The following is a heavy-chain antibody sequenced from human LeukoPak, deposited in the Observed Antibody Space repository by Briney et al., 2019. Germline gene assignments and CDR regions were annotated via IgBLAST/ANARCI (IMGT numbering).Heavy chain of an antibody. CDR3: AKDLWSSGWYDAFDI. V-gene: IGHV3-23*01. Sequence: GGSLRLSCAASGFTFSSYAMNWVRQAPGKGLEWISSISGSGDNTYYADSVKGRFTISRDNSKNTLYLQMNSLRAEDTAVYYCAKDLWSSGWYDAFDIWGQGTMVTVSS. J-gene: IGHJ3*02. CDR1: GFTFSSYA. CDR2: ISGSGDNT. D-gene: IGHD6-19*01.